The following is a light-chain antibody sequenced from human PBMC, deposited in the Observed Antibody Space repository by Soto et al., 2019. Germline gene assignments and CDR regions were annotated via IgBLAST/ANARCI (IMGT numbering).Light chain of an antibody. V-gene: IGLV2-8*01. J-gene: IGLJ1*01. Sequence: QSVLTQPPSASGSPGQSVTISCIGTSXDVGRYNYVSWYQHHPGKAPKLIIYEVTKRPSGVPDRFSGSKSGNTASLTVSGLQADDEADYYCSSYVGSNNYVFGTGTKVTVL. CDR1: SXDVGRYNY. CDR3: SSYVGSNNYV. CDR2: EVT.